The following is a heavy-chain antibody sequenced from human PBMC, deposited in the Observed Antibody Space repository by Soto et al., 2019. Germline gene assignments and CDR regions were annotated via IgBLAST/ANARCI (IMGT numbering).Heavy chain of an antibody. CDR1: GGSILGSSYY. Sequence: SETLSLTCTVSGGSILGSSYYWGWIRQPPGKGLEWIGSMYYTGTTYYSPSLQSRVTISFDTSKNQVSLNLTSVTAADTAVYFCPRGSFYFAGSGYYYAHWGEGALVTVSS. V-gene: IGHV4-39*01. CDR3: PRGSFYFAGSGYYYAH. J-gene: IGHJ4*02. D-gene: IGHD3-22*01. CDR2: MYYTGTT.